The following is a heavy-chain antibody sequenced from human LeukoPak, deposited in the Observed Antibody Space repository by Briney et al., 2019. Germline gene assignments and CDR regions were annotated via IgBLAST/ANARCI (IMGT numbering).Heavy chain of an antibody. CDR3: ARGEGYSISWYRGLFDY. Sequence: GGSLRLSCAASGFTFSSYNMNWVRQAPGKGLEWVSYISSGGSTIDYADSVKGRFTVSRDNAKNSLYLQMNSLRDEDTAVYYCARGEGYSISWYRGLFDYWGQGTLVTVSS. V-gene: IGHV3-48*02. CDR1: GFTFSSYN. D-gene: IGHD6-13*01. J-gene: IGHJ4*02. CDR2: ISSGGSTI.